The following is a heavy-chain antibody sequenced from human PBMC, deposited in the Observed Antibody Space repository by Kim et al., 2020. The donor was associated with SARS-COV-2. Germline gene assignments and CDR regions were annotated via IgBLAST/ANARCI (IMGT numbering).Heavy chain of an antibody. CDR3: AKAEVGSSSWYDRGIFDY. J-gene: IGHJ4*02. CDR1: GFTFSSYA. Sequence: GGSLRLSCAASGFTFSSYAMSWVRQAPGKGLEWVSAISGSGGSTYYADSVKGRFTISRDNSKNTLYLQMNSLRAEDTAVYYCAKAEVGSSSWYDRGIFDYWGQGTLVTVSS. V-gene: IGHV3-23*01. D-gene: IGHD6-13*01. CDR2: ISGSGGST.